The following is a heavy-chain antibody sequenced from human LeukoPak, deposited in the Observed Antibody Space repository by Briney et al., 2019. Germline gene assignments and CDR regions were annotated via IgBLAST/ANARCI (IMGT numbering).Heavy chain of an antibody. CDR1: GFTFSSYA. V-gene: IGHV3-23*01. Sequence: PGGSLRLSCVASGFTFSSYAMSWVRQAPGKGLEWVSAISGSGGSTYYADSVKGRFTISRDNSKKTLYLQMNSLRAEDTAVYYCANGLIVVVNDAFDIWGQGTMVSVSS. D-gene: IGHD3-22*01. CDR3: ANGLIVVVNDAFDI. CDR2: ISGSGGST. J-gene: IGHJ3*02.